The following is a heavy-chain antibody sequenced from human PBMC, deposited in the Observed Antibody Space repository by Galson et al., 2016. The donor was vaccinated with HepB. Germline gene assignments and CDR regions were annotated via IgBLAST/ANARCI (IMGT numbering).Heavy chain of an antibody. D-gene: IGHD3-22*01. CDR1: GFTFSTYA. CDR2: VSHSGDSK. J-gene: IGHJ1*01. Sequence: SLRLSCAASGFTFSTYAMGWVRQVPGKGLEWVSTVSHSGDSKYYADSVKGRFSVSRDDSTNTVSLQMNSLRAEGTAVYYCGKEGGAYNSGGYFDHWGQGTLVTVSS. CDR3: GKEGGAYNSGGYFDH. V-gene: IGHV3-23*01.